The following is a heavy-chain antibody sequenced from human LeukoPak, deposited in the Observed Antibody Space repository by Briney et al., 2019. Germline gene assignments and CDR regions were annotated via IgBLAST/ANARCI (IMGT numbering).Heavy chain of an antibody. CDR3: ARGRSVRGSYTQRRGYYYYMDV. J-gene: IGHJ6*03. D-gene: IGHD3-10*01. V-gene: IGHV4-39*01. CDR2: IYYSGST. Sequence: SETLSLTCTVSGGSISTTTYYWGWIRQPPGKGLQWIGAIYYSGSTYYNPSLKSRVTISVDTAKNQFSLRLSSVTAADTAVYYCARGRSVRGSYTQRRGYYYYMDVWGKGTTVTVSS. CDR1: GGSISTTTYY.